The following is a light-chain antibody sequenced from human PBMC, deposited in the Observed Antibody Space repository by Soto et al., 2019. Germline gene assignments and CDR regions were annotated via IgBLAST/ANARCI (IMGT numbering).Light chain of an antibody. CDR3: KQYNNWPT. J-gene: IGKJ1*01. V-gene: IGKV3-15*01. Sequence: EIVMTQSPATLSVSPGERATLSCRASQSVGSNLAGYQQKLGQAPRLLIYGASTRATGIPARFSGSGSGIEFTLTISSLQYEDFALYYCKQYNNWPTFGQGTKVEIK. CDR1: QSVGSN. CDR2: GAS.